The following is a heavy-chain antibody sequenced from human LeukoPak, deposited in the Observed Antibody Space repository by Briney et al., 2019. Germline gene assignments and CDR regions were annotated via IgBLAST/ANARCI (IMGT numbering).Heavy chain of an antibody. V-gene: IGHV3-23*01. Sequence: WGSLRLSCAASGFTFSSYAMSWIRQAPGKGLEWVSSICSSGSTYYAVSVKGRFTISRDNSKNTVYLQMNSLRAEDTAVYYCAKRDGYYYFDYWGQGTLVTVSS. J-gene: IGHJ4*02. CDR2: ICSSGST. CDR1: GFTFSSYA. CDR3: AKRDGYYYFDY. D-gene: IGHD3-22*01.